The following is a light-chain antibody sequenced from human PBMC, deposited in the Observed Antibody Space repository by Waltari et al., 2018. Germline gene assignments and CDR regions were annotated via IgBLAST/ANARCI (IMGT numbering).Light chain of an antibody. V-gene: IGKV3-11*01. CDR3: QQRSTWPPFT. CDR2: DAS. J-gene: IGKJ3*01. CDR1: QSVSKY. Sequence: EIVFTQSPATLSLSPVERATLSCRASQSVSKYLAWYQQKPGQAPRLLIYDASNRATGTPARFSGSGSGTDFILTISSLEPEDFAVYYCQQRSTWPPFTFGPGTTLDI.